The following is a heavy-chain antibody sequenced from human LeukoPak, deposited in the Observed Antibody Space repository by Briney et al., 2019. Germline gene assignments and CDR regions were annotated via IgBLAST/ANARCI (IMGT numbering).Heavy chain of an antibody. J-gene: IGHJ4*02. D-gene: IGHD6-19*01. CDR1: GYTFTGYY. V-gene: IGHV1-2*06. Sequence: ATVKVSCKASGYTFTGYYMHWVRQAPGQGLEWMGRINPNSGGTNYAQKFQGRVTMTGDTSISTAYMELSRLRSDDTAVYYCARDRGVYGWYMDYWGQGTLVTVSS. CDR3: ARDRGVYGWYMDY. CDR2: INPNSGGT.